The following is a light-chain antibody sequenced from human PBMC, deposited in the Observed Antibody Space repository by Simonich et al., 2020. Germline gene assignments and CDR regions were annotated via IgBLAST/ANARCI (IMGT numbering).Light chain of an antibody. Sequence: QSALTQPASVSGSPGQSITISCTGTSSDVGGYNYVSWYQQHPGKAPKLLIYDVRNRPSWVSTRFSGSKSGNTASLTISGLQAEDEADYYCSSYTSSSTLVFGGGTKLTVL. J-gene: IGLJ2*01. CDR1: SSDVGGYNY. CDR3: SSYTSSSTLV. V-gene: IGLV2-14*03. CDR2: DVR.